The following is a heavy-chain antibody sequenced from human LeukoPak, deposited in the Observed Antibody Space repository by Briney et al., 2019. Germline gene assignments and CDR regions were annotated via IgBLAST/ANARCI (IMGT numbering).Heavy chain of an antibody. J-gene: IGHJ4*02. CDR3: ASTEAYDYVWGSYRFSY. CDR2: IYSGGST. D-gene: IGHD3-16*02. V-gene: IGHV3-53*01. Sequence: GGSLRLSCAASGFTVSSNYMSWVRQAPGKGLEWVSVIYSGGSTYYADSVKGRFTISRDNSKNTLYLQMNSLRAEDTAAYYCASTEAYDYVWGSYRFSYWGQGTLVTVSS. CDR1: GFTVSSNY.